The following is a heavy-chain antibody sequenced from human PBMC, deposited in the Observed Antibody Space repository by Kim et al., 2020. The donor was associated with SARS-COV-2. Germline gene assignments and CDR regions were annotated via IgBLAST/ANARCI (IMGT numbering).Heavy chain of an antibody. CDR2: IYYSGST. CDR3: ARDLAPNYYDSSGYPLGY. V-gene: IGHV4-31*03. J-gene: IGHJ4*02. D-gene: IGHD3-22*01. Sequence: SETLSLTCTVSGGSISSGGYYWSWIRQHPGKGLEWIGYIYYSGSTYYNPSLKSRVTISVDTSKNQFSLKLSSVTAADTAVYYCARDLAPNYYDSSGYPLGYWGQGTLVTVSS. CDR1: GGSISSGGYY.